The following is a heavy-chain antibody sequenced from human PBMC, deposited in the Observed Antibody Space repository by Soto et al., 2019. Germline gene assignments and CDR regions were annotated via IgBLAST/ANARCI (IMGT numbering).Heavy chain of an antibody. CDR2: IYYSGST. V-gene: IGHV4-59*08. D-gene: IGHD5-18*01. J-gene: IGHJ4*02. CDR3: ARRYGSCFDY. Sequence: QVQLQESGPGLVKPSETLSLTCTVSGGSISSYYWSWIRQPPGKGLEWIGYIYYSGSTNYNPSLKRRVTIAVDTSNNQFSLKLSSVPAADTAVYYCARRYGSCFDYWGQGTLVTVSS. CDR1: GGSISSYY.